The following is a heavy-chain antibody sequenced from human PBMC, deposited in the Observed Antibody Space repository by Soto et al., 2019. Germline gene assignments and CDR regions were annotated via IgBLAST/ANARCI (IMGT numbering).Heavy chain of an antibody. CDR3: AREGYPFDY. J-gene: IGHJ4*02. CDR1: GFTVSSNY. Sequence: GGSLRLSSAASGFTVSSNYMSWVRQAPGKGLEWVSYISSSSRTIYYADSVKGRFTISRDNAKNSLYLQMNSLRDEDTAVYYCAREGYPFDYWGQGTLVTVSS. V-gene: IGHV3-48*02. D-gene: IGHD5-12*01. CDR2: ISSSSRTI.